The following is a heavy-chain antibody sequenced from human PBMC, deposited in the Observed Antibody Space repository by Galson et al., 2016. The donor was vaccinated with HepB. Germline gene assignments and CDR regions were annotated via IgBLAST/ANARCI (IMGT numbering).Heavy chain of an antibody. V-gene: IGHV3-23*01. CDR2: ISGSGGST. D-gene: IGHD6-19*01. Sequence: SLRLSCAASGFTFSSYAMGWVRQAPGKGLEWVSSISGSGGSTYYADSVKGRFSISRDNSKNTLYLQMNSLRAEDTALYYCVKDTAGSGWFRYWYFDLWGLGALVAVSS. J-gene: IGHJ2*01. CDR3: VKDTAGSGWFRYWYFDL. CDR1: GFTFSSYA.